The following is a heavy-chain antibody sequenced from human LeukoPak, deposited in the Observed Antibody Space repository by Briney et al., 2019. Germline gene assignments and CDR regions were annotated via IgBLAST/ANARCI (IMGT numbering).Heavy chain of an antibody. V-gene: IGHV3-43*02. J-gene: IGHJ4*02. CDR1: GFTFDDFA. CDR3: ARGADDYWSGVKY. D-gene: IGHD5-24*01. Sequence: GGSLRLSCAASGFTFDDFAMHWVRQGPGKGLEWVSLISGDGNRIHYADSVKGRFTISRDNPSDALHLQMNTLRTEDTAVYYCARGADDYWSGVKYWGQGTLSPSPQ. CDR2: ISGDGNRI.